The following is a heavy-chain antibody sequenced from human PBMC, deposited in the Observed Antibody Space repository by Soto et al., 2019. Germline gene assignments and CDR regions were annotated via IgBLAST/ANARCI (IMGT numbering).Heavy chain of an antibody. J-gene: IGHJ4*02. CDR1: GGSIKTNVW. CDR3: ARDAAVPGEADRFDY. V-gene: IGHV4-4*02. CDR2: IFHNGNT. D-gene: IGHD3-10*01. Sequence: QVQLQESGPGLVKPSGTLSLTCTVSGGSIKTNVWWSWVRQPPGKGLEWIGEIFHNGNTYYNPSLQSRVTMSVDKSKNQCSLMLTSVTAADTAMYYCARDAAVPGEADRFDYRGQGILVTVSS.